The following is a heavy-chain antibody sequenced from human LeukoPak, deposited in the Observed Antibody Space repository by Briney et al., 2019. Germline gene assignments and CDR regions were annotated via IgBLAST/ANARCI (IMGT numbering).Heavy chain of an antibody. CDR2: IYYSGST. CDR1: GGSISSYY. D-gene: IGHD1-7*01. J-gene: IGHJ3*02. CDR3: ARVPLRWQQNTFVELFDI. Sequence: SETLSLTCTVSGGSISSYYWSWIRQPPGKGLEWIGYIYYSGSTNYNPSLKSRVTISVDTSKNQFSLKLSSVTAADTAVYYCARVPLRWQQNTFVELFDIWGQGTMVTVSS. V-gene: IGHV4-59*01.